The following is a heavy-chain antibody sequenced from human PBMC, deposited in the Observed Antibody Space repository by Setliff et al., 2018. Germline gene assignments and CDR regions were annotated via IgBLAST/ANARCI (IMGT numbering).Heavy chain of an antibody. J-gene: IGHJ3*02. CDR1: GYTFTNSD. CDR2: MNPNSGHT. D-gene: IGHD2-8*01. V-gene: IGHV1-8*02. Sequence: GASVKVSCKASGYTFTNSDINWVRQAPGQGLEWMGWMNPNSGHTGYAHKFQGRVSMTRDTSISTAYMELSSLTSDDTAVYYCARDGINGLGNIWGQGTMVTVSS. CDR3: ARDGINGLGNI.